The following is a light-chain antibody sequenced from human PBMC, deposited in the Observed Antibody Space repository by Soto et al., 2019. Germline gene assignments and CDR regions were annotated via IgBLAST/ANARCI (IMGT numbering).Light chain of an antibody. V-gene: IGKV3-15*01. J-gene: IGKJ1*01. Sequence: EIVMTQSPATLSVSPGATATLSSRDSQSVSSHLAWYNQKPGQAPRLLIYGASTRATGIPARFSGSGSGTEFTLTISSLQSDDVAVYYCQQYNNWPTWKFGQGTKVESK. CDR2: GAS. CDR1: QSVSSH. CDR3: QQYNNWPTWK.